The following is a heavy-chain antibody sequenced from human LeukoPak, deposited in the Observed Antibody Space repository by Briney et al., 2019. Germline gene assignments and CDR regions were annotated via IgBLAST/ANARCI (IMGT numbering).Heavy chain of an antibody. CDR1: GGSISSSTYY. CDR2: IYYSGST. Sequence: SETLSLTCTVSGGSISSSTYYWGWIRQPPGKGLEWIGSIYYSGSTYYNPSLKSRVTISVDTSKNQFSLKLSSVTAADTAMYYCAREGIGWEGFDIWGQGTMVTVSS. CDR3: AREGIGWEGFDI. D-gene: IGHD1-26*01. J-gene: IGHJ3*02. V-gene: IGHV4-39*02.